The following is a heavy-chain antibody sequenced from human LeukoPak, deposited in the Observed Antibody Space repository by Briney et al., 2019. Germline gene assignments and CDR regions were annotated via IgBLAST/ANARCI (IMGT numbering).Heavy chain of an antibody. D-gene: IGHD1-26*01. V-gene: IGHV3-33*01. CDR2: IWYDGSKK. CDR3: ARDLSGSYLDSGDY. CDR1: GFAFSNHG. J-gene: IGHJ4*02. Sequence: PGRSLRLSCAASGFAFSNHGMHWVRQAPGKGLEWVAVIWYDGSKKYHAESVKGRFTISRDKSSDTLYLQMNSLRAEDTAVYYCARDLSGSYLDSGDYWGQGTLVTVSS.